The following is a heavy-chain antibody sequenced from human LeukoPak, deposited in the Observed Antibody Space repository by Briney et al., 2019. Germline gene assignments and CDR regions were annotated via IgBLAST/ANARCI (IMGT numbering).Heavy chain of an antibody. J-gene: IGHJ4*02. CDR1: GFAFSSYA. CDR2: ISSNGGST. CDR3: ARGGGWLSY. Sequence: GGSLRLSCAASGFAFSSYAMHWVRQAPGKGLEYVSAISSNGGSTYYANSVKGRFTISRDNSKNTLYLQMGSLRAEDMAVYYCARGGGWLSYWGQGTLVTVSS. V-gene: IGHV3-64*01. D-gene: IGHD3-22*01.